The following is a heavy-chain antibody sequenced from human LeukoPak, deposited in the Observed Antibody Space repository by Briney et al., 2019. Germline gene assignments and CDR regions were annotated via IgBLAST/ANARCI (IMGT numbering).Heavy chain of an antibody. D-gene: IGHD5-18*01. CDR2: ISYDGSNK. J-gene: IGHJ4*02. V-gene: IGHV3-30-3*02. CDR1: GFTFSSYA. CDR3: AKTGYGCSY. Sequence: GGSLRLSCAASGFTFSSYAMHWVRQAPGKGLEWVAVISYDGSNKYYADSVKGRFTISRDNSKNTLYLQMNSLRAEDTAVYYCAKTGYGCSYWGQGTLVTVSS.